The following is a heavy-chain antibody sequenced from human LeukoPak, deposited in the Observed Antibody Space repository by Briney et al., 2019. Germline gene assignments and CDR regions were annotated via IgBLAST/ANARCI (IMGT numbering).Heavy chain of an antibody. CDR2: IYTSGNT. CDR3: AREYYYGSGRPY. J-gene: IGHJ4*02. Sequence: PSETLSLTCTVSGGSISSGSYYWSRIRQPAGKGLEWIGRIYTSGNTNYNPSLKSRVTISVDTSKNQFSLKLSSVTAADTAVYYCAREYYYGSGRPYWGQGTLVTVSS. V-gene: IGHV4-61*02. D-gene: IGHD3-10*01. CDR1: GGSISSGSYY.